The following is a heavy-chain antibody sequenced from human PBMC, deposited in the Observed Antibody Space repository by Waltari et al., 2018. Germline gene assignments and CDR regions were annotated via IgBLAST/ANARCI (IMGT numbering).Heavy chain of an antibody. CDR3: ARLSGSLTGSNWFDP. D-gene: IGHD3-3*01. CDR2: IYYSGST. Sequence: QVQLQESGPGLVKPSETLSLTCTVSGGSISSYYWSWIRQPPGKGLEWIGYIYYSGSTTSNPSLKRRVTISVDTSKNQFSLKLSSVTAADTAMYYCARLSGSLTGSNWFDPWGQGTLVTVSS. J-gene: IGHJ5*02. V-gene: IGHV4-59*01. CDR1: GGSISSYY.